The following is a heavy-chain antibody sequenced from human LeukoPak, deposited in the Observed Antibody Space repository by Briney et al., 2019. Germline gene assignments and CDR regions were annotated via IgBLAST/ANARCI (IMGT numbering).Heavy chain of an antibody. Sequence: GGSLRLSCAASGFTLSSYAMHWVRQAPGKGLEYVSAISSNGGSTYYANSVKGRFTISRDNSKNTLYLQMGSLRAEDMAVYYCARATPSYGDYSFDYWGQGTLVTVSS. CDR3: ARATPSYGDYSFDY. CDR2: ISSNGGST. V-gene: IGHV3-64*01. CDR1: GFTLSSYA. D-gene: IGHD4-17*01. J-gene: IGHJ4*02.